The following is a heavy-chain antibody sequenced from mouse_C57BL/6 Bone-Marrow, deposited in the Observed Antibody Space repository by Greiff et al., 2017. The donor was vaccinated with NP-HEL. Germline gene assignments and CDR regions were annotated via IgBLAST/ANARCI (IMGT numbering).Heavy chain of an antibody. Sequence: EVQLQQSGAELVRPGASVKLSCTASGFNIKDDYMHWVKQRPEQGLEWIGCIDPENGDTEYASKFQGKATITADTSSNTAYLQLSSLTSEDTAVYYCTSTTVVAKDYWGQGTTLTVSS. J-gene: IGHJ2*01. D-gene: IGHD1-1*01. V-gene: IGHV14-4*01. CDR2: IDPENGDT. CDR1: GFNIKDDY. CDR3: TSTTVVAKDY.